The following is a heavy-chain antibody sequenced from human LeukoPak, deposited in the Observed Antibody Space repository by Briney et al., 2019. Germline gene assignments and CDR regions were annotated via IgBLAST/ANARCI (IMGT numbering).Heavy chain of an antibody. V-gene: IGHV1-18*01. CDR2: ISGYNGNT. CDR1: GYTFTSYG. D-gene: IGHD5-18*01. J-gene: IGHJ4*02. CDR3: ARDIHWRAAMVPLDY. Sequence: ASVKVSCKASGYTFTSYGISWVRQAPGQGLEWMGWISGYNGNTNYAQKLQGRLTMTTDTSTTTAYMELRSLRSDDTAVYYCARDIHWRAAMVPLDYWGQGTLVTVSS.